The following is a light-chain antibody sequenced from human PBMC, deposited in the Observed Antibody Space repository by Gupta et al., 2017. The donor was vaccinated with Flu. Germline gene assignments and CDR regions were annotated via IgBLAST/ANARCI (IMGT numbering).Light chain of an antibody. V-gene: IGKV1-39*01. CDR1: QNIRNY. CDR2: AAS. J-gene: IGKJ5*01. Sequence: DTQMTQSPSSLSASIGDRVTITCRASQNIRNYLNWYQQKPGKAPRLLIYAASSLQSGVPSRFSGSGSGTDFTLTINSLQPEDFASYYCQQSYTTPITLGQGTRLEIK. CDR3: QQSYTTPIT.